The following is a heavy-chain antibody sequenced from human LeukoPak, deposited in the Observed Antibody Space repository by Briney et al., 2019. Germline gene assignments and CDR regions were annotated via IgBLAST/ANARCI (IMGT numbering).Heavy chain of an antibody. J-gene: IGHJ6*02. CDR2: INHSGST. V-gene: IGHV4-34*01. Sequence: SETLSLTCAVYGGSFSGYYWSWIRQPPGKGLEWIGEINHSGSTNYNPSLKSRVTISVDTSKNQFSLKLSSVTAADTAVYYCARARLCSGGSCYVGAYYYYGMDVWGQGTTVTVPS. CDR3: ARARLCSGGSCYVGAYYYYGMDV. CDR1: GGSFSGYY. D-gene: IGHD2-15*01.